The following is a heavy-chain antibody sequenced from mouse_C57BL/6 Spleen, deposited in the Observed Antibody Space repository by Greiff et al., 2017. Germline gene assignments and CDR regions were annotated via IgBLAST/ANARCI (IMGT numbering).Heavy chain of an antibody. CDR3: ARGRSSGYYFDY. J-gene: IGHJ2*01. Sequence: QVQLQQPGAELVKPGASVKMSCKASGYTFTSYWITWVKQRPGQGLEWIGDIYPGSGSPNYNEKFKSKATLTVDTSSSTAYMQLSSLTSEDSAVYYCARGRSSGYYFDYWGQGTTLTVAS. V-gene: IGHV1-55*01. CDR2: IYPGSGSP. CDR1: GYTFTSYW. D-gene: IGHD3-2*02.